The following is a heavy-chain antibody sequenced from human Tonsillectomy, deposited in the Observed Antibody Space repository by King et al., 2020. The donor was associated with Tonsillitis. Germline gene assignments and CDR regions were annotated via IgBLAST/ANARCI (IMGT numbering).Heavy chain of an antibody. CDR2: INSDWSNT. D-gene: IGHD3-3*01. CDR1: GFSVSSYW. Sequence: VQLVESGGGLVQPVGSLRLSCAASGFSVSSYWMHWVRQAPGKGLVWVSCINSDWSNTAYADFVKGRFTISRDNAKNTLYLQMNSLRAEDTAVYYCTVFGVVPPVWGKGTTVTVAS. J-gene: IGHJ6*04. CDR3: TVFGVVPPV. V-gene: IGHV3-74*03.